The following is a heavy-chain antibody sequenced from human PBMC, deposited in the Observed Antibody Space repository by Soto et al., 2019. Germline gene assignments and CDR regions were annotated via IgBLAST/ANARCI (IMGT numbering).Heavy chain of an antibody. V-gene: IGHV3-74*01. Sequence: EVQLVESGGGLVQPGGSLRLSCAASGFTFSTYWMHWVRQVPGKGLMWVSRIIGDGSNTNYADSVKGRFTISRDNAKNTLYLQMNSMTDEDSSVYYCSIGTRAGGFGELQYWGQGILVTVSS. D-gene: IGHD3-10*01. CDR2: IIGDGSNT. J-gene: IGHJ1*01. CDR3: SIGTRAGGFGELQY. CDR1: GFTFSTYW.